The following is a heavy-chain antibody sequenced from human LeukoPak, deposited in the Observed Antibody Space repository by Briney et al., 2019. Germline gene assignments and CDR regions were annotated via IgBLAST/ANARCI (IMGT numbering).Heavy chain of an antibody. CDR2: IYYSGST. J-gene: IGHJ5*02. CDR3: ARESLTWLQSRTSWFDP. Sequence: SETLSLTCTVSGGSISSNSYYWGWIRQPPGKGLKWIGSIYYSGSTYYNPSLKSRVTISVDSSKNQISLRLSSVTAADTAVYYCARESLTWLQSRTSWFDPWGQGTLVTVSS. V-gene: IGHV4-39*07. CDR1: GGSISSNSYY. D-gene: IGHD5-24*01.